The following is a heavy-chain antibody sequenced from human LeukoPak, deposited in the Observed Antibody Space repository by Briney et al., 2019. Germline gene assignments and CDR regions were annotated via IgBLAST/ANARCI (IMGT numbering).Heavy chain of an antibody. CDR1: GGSISSYY. Sequence: PSETLSLTCTVSGGSISSYYWSWIRQPPGKGLEWIGYIYYSGSINYNPSLKSRVTIPVDTSKNQFSLKLNSVTAADTAVYYCARHSNSNYVGFDYWGQGTLVTASS. CDR2: IYYSGSI. V-gene: IGHV4-59*08. CDR3: ARHSNSNYVGFDY. J-gene: IGHJ4*02. D-gene: IGHD4-11*01.